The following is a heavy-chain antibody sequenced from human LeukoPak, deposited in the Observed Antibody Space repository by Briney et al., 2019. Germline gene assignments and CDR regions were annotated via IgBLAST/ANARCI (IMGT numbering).Heavy chain of an antibody. CDR2: IKQDGSEK. D-gene: IGHD2-8*01. Sequence: PGGSLRLSCAASGFTFSSYWMSWVRQAPGKGLEWVANIKQDGSEKYYVDSVKGRFTISRDNAKNSLYLQMNSLRAEDTAVYYCARKRGPMGYYFDYWGQGTLVTVSS. CDR3: ARKRGPMGYYFDY. J-gene: IGHJ4*02. CDR1: GFTFSSYW. V-gene: IGHV3-7*01.